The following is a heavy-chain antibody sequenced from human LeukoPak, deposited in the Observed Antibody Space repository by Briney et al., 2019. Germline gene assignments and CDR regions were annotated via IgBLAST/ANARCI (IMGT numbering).Heavy chain of an antibody. V-gene: IGHV3-30*03. J-gene: IGHJ4*02. Sequence: PGGSLRLSCAASGFTFRNYGMHWVRQAPGKGLEWVAIISYDGRNEYYADSVKGRFTISRDNSKNTVYLQMDSLRAEDTALYYCARDRARYSSSWYFDYWGQGTLVAVSS. CDR3: ARDRARYSSSWYFDY. CDR1: GFTFRNYG. D-gene: IGHD6-13*01. CDR2: ISYDGRNE.